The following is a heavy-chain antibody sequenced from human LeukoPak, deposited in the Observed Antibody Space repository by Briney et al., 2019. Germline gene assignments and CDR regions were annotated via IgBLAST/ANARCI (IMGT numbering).Heavy chain of an antibody. CDR2: IYYSGST. CDR1: GGSINSYY. Sequence: PSETLSLTCTVSGGSINSYYWSWIRQPPGKGLEWIGYIYYSGSTNYNPSLKSRVTISVDTSKNQLSLRLSSVTAADTAVYYCARVTGYMTEDYFDYWGQGTLITVSS. CDR3: ARVTGYMTEDYFDY. D-gene: IGHD6-13*01. J-gene: IGHJ4*02. V-gene: IGHV4-59*01.